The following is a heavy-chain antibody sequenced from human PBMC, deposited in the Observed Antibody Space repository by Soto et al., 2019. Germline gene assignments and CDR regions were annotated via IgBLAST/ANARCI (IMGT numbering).Heavy chain of an antibody. CDR1: GFTFSSYG. Sequence: PGGSLRLSCAASGFTFSSYGMHWVRQAPGKGLEWVAVISYDGSNKYYADSVKGRFTISRDNSKNTLYLQMNSLRAEDTAVYYCAKDLYGDRYYYYYYGMDVWGQGTTVTVSS. V-gene: IGHV3-30*18. CDR2: ISYDGSNK. J-gene: IGHJ6*02. CDR3: AKDLYGDRYYYYYYGMDV. D-gene: IGHD4-17*01.